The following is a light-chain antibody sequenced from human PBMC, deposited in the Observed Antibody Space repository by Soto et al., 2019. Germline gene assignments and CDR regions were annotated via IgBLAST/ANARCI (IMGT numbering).Light chain of an antibody. J-gene: IGLJ2*01. CDR2: SNN. Sequence: QSVLTQPPSASGTLGQRVTISCSGSSSNIGSNTVNWYQPLPGTAPKLIIYSNNQRPSGVPDRFSGSKSGTSASLAISGLQSEDEAYYYCAAWDDSLNGVVFGGGTQRTV. V-gene: IGLV1-44*01. CDR3: AAWDDSLNGVV. CDR1: SSNIGSNT.